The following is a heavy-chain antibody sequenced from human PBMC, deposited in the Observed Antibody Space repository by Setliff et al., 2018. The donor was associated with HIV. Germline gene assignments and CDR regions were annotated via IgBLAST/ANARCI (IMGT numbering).Heavy chain of an antibody. Sequence: GGSLRLSCAASRFDFNNYWMCWVRQAPGKGLEWVANIGQDGSEKNYVDSVKGRFTISRDNAKNSMDLQMNSLRAEDTATYYCARKLRPGHGVDVWGQGTTVTVSS. J-gene: IGHJ6*02. CDR2: IGQDGSEK. D-gene: IGHD3-10*01. V-gene: IGHV3-7*01. CDR3: ARKLRPGHGVDV. CDR1: RFDFNNYW.